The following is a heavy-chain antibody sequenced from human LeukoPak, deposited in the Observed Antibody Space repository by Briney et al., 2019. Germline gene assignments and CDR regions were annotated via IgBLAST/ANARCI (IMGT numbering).Heavy chain of an antibody. D-gene: IGHD4-11*01. CDR1: GGSISSGDYY. J-gene: IGHJ3*02. CDR2: IYYSGST. CDR3: ARDFRYSNYGNAFDI. Sequence: SETLSLTCTVSGGSISSGDYYWSWIRQPPGKGLEWIGYIYYSGSTYYNPSLKSRVTISVDTSKNQFSLNLSSVTAADTAVYCCARDFRYSNYGNAFDIWGQGTMVTVSS. V-gene: IGHV4-30-4*01.